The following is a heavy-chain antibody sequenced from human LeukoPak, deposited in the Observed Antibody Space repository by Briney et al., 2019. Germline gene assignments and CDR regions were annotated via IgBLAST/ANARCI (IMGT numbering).Heavy chain of an antibody. D-gene: IGHD6-6*01. CDR3: AKVGPGSSSPYYFDY. CDR1: GFTFSDYY. Sequence: GGSLRLSCAASGFTFSDYYMSWIRQAPGKGLEWVSYISSSGSTIYYADSVKGRFTISRDNAKNSLYLQMNSLRAEDTAVYYCAKVGPGSSSPYYFDYWGQGTLVTVSS. J-gene: IGHJ4*02. CDR2: ISSSGSTI. V-gene: IGHV3-11*01.